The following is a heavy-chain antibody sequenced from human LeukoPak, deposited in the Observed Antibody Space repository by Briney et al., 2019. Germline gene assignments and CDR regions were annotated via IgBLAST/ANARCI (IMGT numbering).Heavy chain of an antibody. CDR3: ARAMSRGSPTYYFDY. J-gene: IGHJ4*02. CDR1: GYTFTSYA. V-gene: IGHV1-3*01. D-gene: IGHD3-22*01. Sequence: ASVKVSCKASGYTFTSYAMHWVRQAPGQRLEWMGWINAGNGNTKYSQKFQGRVTITRDTSASTAYMELSSLRSEDTAVYYCARAMSRGSPTYYFDYWGQGTLVTVSS. CDR2: INAGNGNT.